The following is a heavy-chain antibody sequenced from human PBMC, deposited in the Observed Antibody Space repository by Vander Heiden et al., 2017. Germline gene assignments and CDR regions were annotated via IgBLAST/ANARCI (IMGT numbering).Heavy chain of an antibody. Sequence: HWVRQAPGKGLEWVAVIWYDGSNKYYADSVKGRFTISRDNSKNTRDLQMNSLRAEDTAVYYCARYRGDETDYYYGMDVWGQGTTVTVSS. D-gene: IGHD5-12*01. CDR3: ARYRGDETDYYYGMDV. J-gene: IGHJ6*02. V-gene: IGHV3-33*01. CDR2: IWYDGSNK.